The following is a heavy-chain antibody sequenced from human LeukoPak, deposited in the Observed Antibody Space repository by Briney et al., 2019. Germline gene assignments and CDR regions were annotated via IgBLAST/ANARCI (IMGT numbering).Heavy chain of an antibody. D-gene: IGHD5-12*01. V-gene: IGHV4-59*01. J-gene: IGHJ4*02. CDR1: GGSISSYY. Sequence: PSETLSLTCTVSGGSISSYYRSWIRQPPGKGLEWIGYIYYSGSTNYNPSLKSRVTISVDTSKNQFSLKLSSVTAADTAVYYCARGDGYNIDYWGQGTLVTVSS. CDR2: IYYSGST. CDR3: ARGDGYNIDY.